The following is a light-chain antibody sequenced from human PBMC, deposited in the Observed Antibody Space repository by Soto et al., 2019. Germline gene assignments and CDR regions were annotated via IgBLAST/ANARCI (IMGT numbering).Light chain of an antibody. CDR1: QSVSSSY. CDR2: GTS. Sequence: EIVLTQSPGTLYLSPGERATLSCRASQSVSSSYLAWYQQKPGQAPRLLIYGTSTRATDIPARFSGSGSETEFTLTISSLQSEDFGLYYCQQYNNWPWTFGQGTKV. CDR3: QQYNNWPWT. J-gene: IGKJ1*01. V-gene: IGKV3-15*01.